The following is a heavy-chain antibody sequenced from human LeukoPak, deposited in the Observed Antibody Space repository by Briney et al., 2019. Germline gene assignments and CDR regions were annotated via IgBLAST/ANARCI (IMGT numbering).Heavy chain of an antibody. CDR2: IGGRDDRT. CDR3: AKDPNPLYDLWSGYK. J-gene: IGHJ4*02. CDR1: GFTLPGHT. V-gene: IGHV3-23*01. D-gene: IGHD3-3*01. Sequence: GGSLRLSCAASGFTLPGHTMTWLRQAPGKGLEWVSIIGGRDDRTYYADFVKGRFTISRDNSKNILYLQMNNLRAEDTAVYYCAKDPNPLYDLWSGYKWGQGTLVTVSA.